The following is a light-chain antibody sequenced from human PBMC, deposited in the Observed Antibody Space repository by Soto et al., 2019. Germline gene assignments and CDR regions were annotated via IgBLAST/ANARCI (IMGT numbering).Light chain of an antibody. J-gene: IGLJ3*02. V-gene: IGLV2-14*01. CDR3: SSFTSGSTVV. CDR2: EVS. Sequence: QSALTQPASVSGSPGQSITISCTGTSSDVGDYNYVSWYQHHPGKAPKLMISEVSNRPSGVSNRFSGSKSGNTASLTISGLQAEDEADYYCSSFTSGSTVVFGGGTKVTVL. CDR1: SSDVGDYNY.